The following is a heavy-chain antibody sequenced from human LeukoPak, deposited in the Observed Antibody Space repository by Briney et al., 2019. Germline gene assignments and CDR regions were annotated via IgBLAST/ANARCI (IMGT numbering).Heavy chain of an antibody. CDR3: ARDRVTAMVMFDN. D-gene: IGHD5-18*01. J-gene: IGHJ4*02. CDR1: GYTFTNYD. CDR2: MSPNNGDA. V-gene: IGHV1-8*01. Sequence: ASVKVSCKTSGYTFTNYDINWVRQATGQGLEWLGWMSPNNGDAGYAQKFQGRVTMTRDTSTSTVYMELSSLRSEDTAVYYCARDRVTAMVMFDNWGQGTLVTVSS.